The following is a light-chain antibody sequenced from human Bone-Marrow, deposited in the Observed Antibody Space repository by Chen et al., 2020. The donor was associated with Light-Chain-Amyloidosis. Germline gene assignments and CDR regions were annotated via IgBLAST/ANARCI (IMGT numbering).Light chain of an antibody. J-gene: IGLJ3*02. Sequence: SYELTQPPSVSVSPGQTARITCSGDALPKQYVYWFQQKPGQAPVLVMYKDNERPSGIPERFSGSSSGTTVTLTISRVQTEDEADCYCQSTDSTATYGVFGGGTQLTVL. CDR3: QSTDSTATYGV. CDR2: KDN. V-gene: IGLV3-25*03. CDR1: ALPKQY.